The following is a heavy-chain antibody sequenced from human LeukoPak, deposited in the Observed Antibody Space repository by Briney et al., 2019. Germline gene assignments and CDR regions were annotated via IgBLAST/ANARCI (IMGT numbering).Heavy chain of an antibody. CDR2: ISAYNGNT. CDR1: GGTFSSYT. D-gene: IGHD3-9*01. Sequence: ASVKVSCKASGGTFSSYTISWVRQAPGQGLEWMGWISAYNGNTNYAQKLQGRVTMTTDTSTSTAYMELRSLRSDDTAVYYCARDRRRYDILTGYRKGCFDYWGQGTLVTVSS. CDR3: ARDRRRYDILTGYRKGCFDY. V-gene: IGHV1-18*01. J-gene: IGHJ4*02.